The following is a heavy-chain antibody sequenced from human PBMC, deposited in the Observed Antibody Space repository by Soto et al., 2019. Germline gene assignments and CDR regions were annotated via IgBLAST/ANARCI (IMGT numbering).Heavy chain of an antibody. CDR2: IIPIFGTE. D-gene: IGHD6-13*01. V-gene: IGHV1-69*01. CDR3: ARDRIAGSKYYYGMDV. CDR1: GGTFSSYA. J-gene: IGHJ6*02. Sequence: QVQLGQSGAEVKKPGSSVRVSCKASGGTFSSYAISWVRQAPGQGLEWMGGIIPIFGTENYAQKFQGRVTITADESTSTAYMELSSLRSEDTAVYYCARDRIAGSKYYYGMDVWGQGTTVTVSS.